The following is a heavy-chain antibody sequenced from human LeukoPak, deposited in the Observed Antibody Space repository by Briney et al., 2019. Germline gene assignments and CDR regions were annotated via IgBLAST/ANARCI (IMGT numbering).Heavy chain of an antibody. J-gene: IGHJ4*02. CDR2: ISGSGGNT. Sequence: PGGSLRLSCAASGFTFSSYAMSWVRQAPGKGLEWVSGISGSGGNTDYADSVKGRFTISRDNSKNTLYLQMNSLRAEDTAVYYCAKKGRGSWYYFDYWGQGTLVTVSS. CDR1: GFTFSSYA. V-gene: IGHV3-23*01. D-gene: IGHD6-13*01. CDR3: AKKGRGSWYYFDY.